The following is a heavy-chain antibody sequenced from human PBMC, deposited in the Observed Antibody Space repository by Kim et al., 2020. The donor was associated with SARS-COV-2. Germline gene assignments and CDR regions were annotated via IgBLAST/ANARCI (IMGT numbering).Heavy chain of an antibody. CDR2: IA. V-gene: IGHV1-69*04. CDR3: ARDSARFDP. J-gene: IGHJ5*02. Sequence: IANYAQKFQGRVTITADKSTSTAYMELSSLRSEDTAVYYCARDSARFDPWGQGTLVTVSS. D-gene: IGHD3-10*01.